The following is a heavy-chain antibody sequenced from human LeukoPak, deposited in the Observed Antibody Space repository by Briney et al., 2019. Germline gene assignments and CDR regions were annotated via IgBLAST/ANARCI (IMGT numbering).Heavy chain of an antibody. CDR1: GFTFTNYY. V-gene: IGHV1-46*01. CDR2: INPSGGST. D-gene: IGHD1-1*01. CDR3: ARPYNNNWYFDY. Sequence: GASVKVSCKASGFTFTNYYLHWVRQAPGQGLEWMGIINPSGGSTSYTQKFQGRVTMTRDTSTSTVYMELTSLRSDDTAVYYCARPYNNNWYFDYWGQGTLVTVSS. J-gene: IGHJ4*02.